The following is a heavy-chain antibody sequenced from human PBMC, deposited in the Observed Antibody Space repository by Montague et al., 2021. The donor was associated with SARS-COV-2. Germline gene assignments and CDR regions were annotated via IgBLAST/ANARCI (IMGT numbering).Heavy chain of an antibody. D-gene: IGHD2-2*01. V-gene: IGHV4-34*01. CDR3: TREGYQVLWSDYYYYGMDV. CDR1: GGSFSGYY. J-gene: IGHJ6*02. CDR2: INHSGST. Sequence: SETLSLTCTVYGGSFSGYYWSWIRQPPGKGLEWIGEINHSGSTNYNPSLKRRVPISVDTSKNQFSLKLSSVTAADTAVYYCTREGYQVLWSDYYYYGMDVWGQGTTVTVSS.